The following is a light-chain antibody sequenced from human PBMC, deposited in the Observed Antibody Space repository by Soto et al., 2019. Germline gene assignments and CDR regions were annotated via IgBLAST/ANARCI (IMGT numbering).Light chain of an antibody. CDR1: QSISTW. CDR3: QQSYSTYT. Sequence: DIQVTQSPSTLSASVGDRVTITCRASQSISTWLAWYQQKPGKAPKLLIYEASSLESGVPSRFGGSGSGTEFTLTISSLQPDDFATYFCQQSYSTYTFGQGTKVDIK. CDR2: EAS. V-gene: IGKV1-5*03. J-gene: IGKJ2*01.